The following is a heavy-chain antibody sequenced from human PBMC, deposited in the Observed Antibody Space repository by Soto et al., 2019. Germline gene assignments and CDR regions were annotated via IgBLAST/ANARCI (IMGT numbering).Heavy chain of an antibody. D-gene: IGHD3-9*01. J-gene: IGHJ6*03. CDR1: GFTFSDYA. Sequence: GGSLRLSCAASGFTFSDYAMSWVRQAPGKGLEWVSVISGSGGSTYYADTVKGRFTISRDNSKETLYLQMNSLRDEDTAVYFCAKVGDILTGFEAYYYYYMDVWGKGTTVTVSS. CDR2: ISGSGGST. CDR3: AKVGDILTGFEAYYYYYMDV. V-gene: IGHV3-23*01.